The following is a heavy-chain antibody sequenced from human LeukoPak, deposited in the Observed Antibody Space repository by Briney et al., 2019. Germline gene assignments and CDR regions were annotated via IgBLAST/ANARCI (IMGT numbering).Heavy chain of an antibody. J-gene: IGHJ4*02. CDR2: INHSEST. CDR3: ARRDTYYYDSSGYYILDY. Sequence: SETLSLTCAVYGGSFSGYYWSWIRRPPGKGLEWIGEINHSESTNYNPSLKSRVTISVDTSKNQFSLKLSSVTAADTAVYYCARRDTYYYDSSGYYILDYWGQGTLVTVSS. D-gene: IGHD3-22*01. CDR1: GGSFSGYY. V-gene: IGHV4-34*01.